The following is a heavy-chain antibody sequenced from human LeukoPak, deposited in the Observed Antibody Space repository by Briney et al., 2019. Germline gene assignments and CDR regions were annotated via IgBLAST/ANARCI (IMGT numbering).Heavy chain of an antibody. J-gene: IGHJ4*02. CDR2: INSSGSTL. V-gene: IGHV3-11*01. CDR3: ARRRYNWNAIDY. D-gene: IGHD1-20*01. Sequence: GGSLRLSCAASGFTFSDYYMSWIRQAPGKGLKWVSYINSSGSTLYYADSVKGRITISRDNAKNSLYLQMNSLRAEDTAVYYCARRRYNWNAIDYWGQGTLVTVSS. CDR1: GFTFSDYY.